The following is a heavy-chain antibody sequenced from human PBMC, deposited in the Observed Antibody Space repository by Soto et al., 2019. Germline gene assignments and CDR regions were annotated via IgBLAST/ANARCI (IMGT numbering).Heavy chain of an antibody. CDR3: AREKITGLFDY. Sequence: PSETLSLTCAVYGGSFSGYYWTWIRQPPGTGLEWIGEINHSGSTNYNPSLKSRVTISVDTSKNQFSLKLTSVTAADTAAYYCAREKITGLFDYWGQGTLVTVSS. D-gene: IGHD2-8*02. CDR1: GGSFSGYY. J-gene: IGHJ4*02. CDR2: INHSGST. V-gene: IGHV4-34*01.